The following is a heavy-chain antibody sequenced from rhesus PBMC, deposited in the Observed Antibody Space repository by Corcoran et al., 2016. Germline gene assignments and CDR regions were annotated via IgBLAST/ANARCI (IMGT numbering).Heavy chain of an antibody. CDR3: ARHPFNGGTMIDY. CDR2: IYGNIAGT. Sequence: QLQLQESGPGLVKPSETLSLTCAVSGGSISGYYWSWIRQPPGKGLEWFGNIYGNIAGTNYNPSLKNRVTISKDTSKNQFSLKLSSVTAAETAVYYCARHPFNGGTMIDYWGQGVLVTVSS. J-gene: IGHJ4*01. D-gene: IGHD1-1*01. V-gene: IGHV4-81*01. CDR1: GGSISGYY.